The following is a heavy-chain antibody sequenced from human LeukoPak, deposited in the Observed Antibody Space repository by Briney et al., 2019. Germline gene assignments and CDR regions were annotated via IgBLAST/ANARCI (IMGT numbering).Heavy chain of an antibody. CDR1: GGSVSSGNYY. CDR2: IYYSGST. D-gene: IGHD3-16*02. Sequence: SETLSLTCTVSGGSVSSGNYYWSWIRQPPGKGLEWIGYIYYSGSTYYNPSLKNRVTISVDTSKNQFSLKLSSVTAADTAVYYCARGPNYVWGSYQYFDYWGQGTLVTVSS. CDR3: ARGPNYVWGSYQYFDY. J-gene: IGHJ4*02. V-gene: IGHV4-30-4*08.